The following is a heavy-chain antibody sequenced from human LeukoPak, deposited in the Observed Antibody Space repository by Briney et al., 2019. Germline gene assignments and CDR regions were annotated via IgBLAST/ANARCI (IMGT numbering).Heavy chain of an antibody. V-gene: IGHV4-34*01. Sequence: SETLSLTCAVYGGSFSGYYWSWIRQPPGKGLEWIGEINHSGSTNYNPSLKSRVTISVDTSKNQFSLKLSSVTAADTAVYYCARRGSRFGYWGQGTLVTVSS. CDR2: INHSGST. J-gene: IGHJ4*02. D-gene: IGHD3-10*01. CDR1: GGSFSGYY. CDR3: ARRGSRFGY.